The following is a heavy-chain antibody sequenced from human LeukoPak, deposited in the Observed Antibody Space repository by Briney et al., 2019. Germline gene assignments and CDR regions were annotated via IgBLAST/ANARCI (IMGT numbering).Heavy chain of an antibody. V-gene: IGHV3-7*01. Sequence: PGGSLRLSCAASEFTFSRYWMSWVRRAPGKGLEWVANIKQDGSEKYYVDSVKGRFTISRDNAKNSLYLQMNSLRAEDTAVYYCARDVYYDSSGYVDYWGQGTLVTVSS. D-gene: IGHD3-22*01. J-gene: IGHJ4*02. CDR3: ARDVYYDSSGYVDY. CDR2: IKQDGSEK. CDR1: EFTFSRYW.